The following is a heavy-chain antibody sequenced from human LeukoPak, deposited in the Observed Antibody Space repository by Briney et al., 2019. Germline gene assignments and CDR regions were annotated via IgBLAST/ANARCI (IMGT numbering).Heavy chain of an antibody. V-gene: IGHV3-30*01. J-gene: IGHJ4*02. Sequence: TGGSLRLSCAASGFIFSSNAMHWVRQAPGKGLEWVAVISYDGSDKNYADSVKGRFTISRDNSKSTLYLQMDSLRTEDTAVYYCARDPYYFDSSGYADYWGQGTLVTVSS. CDR3: ARDPYYFDSSGYADY. CDR1: GFIFSSNA. CDR2: ISYDGSDK. D-gene: IGHD3-22*01.